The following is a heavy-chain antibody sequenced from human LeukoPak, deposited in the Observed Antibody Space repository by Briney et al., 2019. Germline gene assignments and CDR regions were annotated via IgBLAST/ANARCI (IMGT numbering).Heavy chain of an antibody. D-gene: IGHD6-13*01. J-gene: IGHJ3*02. Sequence: SETLSLTCTVSGGSISSSNYYWGWIRQPPGKGLEWIGYISYSGSTYYNPSLKSRVTISIDTSKNQFSLKLSSVTAADTAVYYCARETRRRYSSSWYVVDAFDIWGQGTMVTVSS. CDR2: ISYSGST. CDR3: ARETRRRYSSSWYVVDAFDI. CDR1: GGSISSSNYY. V-gene: IGHV4-39*07.